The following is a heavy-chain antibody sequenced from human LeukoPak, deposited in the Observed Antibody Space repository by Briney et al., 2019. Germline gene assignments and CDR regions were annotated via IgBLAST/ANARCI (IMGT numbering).Heavy chain of an antibody. V-gene: IGHV1-69*13. CDR1: GGTFSSYA. Sequence: SVKVSCKASGGTFSSYAISWVRQAPGQGLEWMGGIIPIFGTANYAQKFQGRVTITADESTSTAYMELSSLRSEDTAVYYCARHTAARRGPYYYYYMDVWGKRTTVTVSS. CDR3: ARHTAARRGPYYYYYMDV. D-gene: IGHD2-15*01. CDR2: IIPIFGTA. J-gene: IGHJ6*03.